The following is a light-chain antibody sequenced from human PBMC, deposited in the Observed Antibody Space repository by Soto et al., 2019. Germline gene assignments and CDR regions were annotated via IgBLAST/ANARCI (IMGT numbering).Light chain of an antibody. V-gene: IGKV1-5*03. J-gene: IGKJ2*01. CDR3: QEDYDYLFT. CDR1: QSINSW. Sequence: DIQMTQSPSTLSASVGDKVTITCRASQSINSWLAWYQQKPGKAPKLLIYKASMLESGVTSRFSGSGSGTEFTLTVSSLQPDEFATYYCQEDYDYLFTFGQGTNLVIK. CDR2: KAS.